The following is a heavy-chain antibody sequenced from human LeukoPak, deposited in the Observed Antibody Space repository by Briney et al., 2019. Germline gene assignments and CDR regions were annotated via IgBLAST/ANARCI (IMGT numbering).Heavy chain of an antibody. J-gene: IGHJ3*02. V-gene: IGHV3-30-3*01. CDR1: GFTFRNYF. Sequence: PGRSLRLSCAASGFTFRNYFMHWVRQAPGEGLEWVAVIASDGSQTFYVESVEGRFTISRDNSNKTLYLQMNSLRAEDTAVYFCARERQDTIVHSGAFDSWGQGTTVTVSA. CDR3: ARERQDTIVHSGAFDS. CDR2: IASDGSQT. D-gene: IGHD3-10*01.